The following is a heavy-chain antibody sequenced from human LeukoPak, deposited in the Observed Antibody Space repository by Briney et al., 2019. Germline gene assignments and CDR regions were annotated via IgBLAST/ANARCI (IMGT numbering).Heavy chain of an antibody. J-gene: IGHJ4*02. V-gene: IGHV4-59*08. CDR3: ARHSKPGYSSGWYVNSLDY. CDR2: IYYSGNT. CDR1: GGSISSYY. D-gene: IGHD6-19*01. Sequence: SETLSLTCTVSGGSISSYYWSWIRQPPGKGLEWIGYIYYSGNTNYNPSLKSRVTISVDTSKNQFSLKLSSVTAADTAVYYCARHSKPGYSSGWYVNSLDYWGQGTLVTVSS.